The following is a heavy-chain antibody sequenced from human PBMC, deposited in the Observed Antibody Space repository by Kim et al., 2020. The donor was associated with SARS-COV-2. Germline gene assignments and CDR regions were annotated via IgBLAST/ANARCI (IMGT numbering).Heavy chain of an antibody. J-gene: IGHJ4*02. V-gene: IGHV3-48*02. CDR1: GFTFTTYG. Sequence: GSLRLSCAASGFTFTTYGMNWVRQAPGKGLEWVSHISSSGSPIYYADSVRGRFTISRDNAKNSLYLQMNSLKDDDTAIYYCARGTVDYWGQGTLVTVSS. CDR2: ISSSGSPI. D-gene: IGHD2-2*01. CDR3: ARGTVDY.